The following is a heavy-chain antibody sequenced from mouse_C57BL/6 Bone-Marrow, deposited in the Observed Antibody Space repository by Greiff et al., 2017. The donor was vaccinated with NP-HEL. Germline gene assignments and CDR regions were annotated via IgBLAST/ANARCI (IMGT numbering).Heavy chain of an antibody. CDR2: INPYNGGT. J-gene: IGHJ2*01. CDR1: GYTFTDYY. V-gene: IGHV1-19*01. CDR3: ARYYDSSYDY. Sequence: EVQLQQSGPVLVKPGASVKMSCKASGYTFTDYYMNWVKQSHGKSLEWIGVINPYNGGTSYNQKFKGKATLTVDKSSSTAYMELNSLTSEESAVYYCARYYDSSYDYWGQGTTLTVSS. D-gene: IGHD1-1*01.